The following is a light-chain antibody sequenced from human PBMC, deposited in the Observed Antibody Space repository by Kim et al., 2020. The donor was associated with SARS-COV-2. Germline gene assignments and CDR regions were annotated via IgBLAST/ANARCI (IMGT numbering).Light chain of an antibody. CDR1: NIGSKS. CDR2: YDS. Sequence: SYELTQPPSVSVAPGKTARITCGGNNIGSKSVHWYQQKPGQAPVLVIYYDSDRPSGIPERFSDSNSGNTATLTISRVEAGDEADYYCQVWDSSSDHWVFGGGTKVTVL. V-gene: IGLV3-21*04. J-gene: IGLJ3*02. CDR3: QVWDSSSDHWV.